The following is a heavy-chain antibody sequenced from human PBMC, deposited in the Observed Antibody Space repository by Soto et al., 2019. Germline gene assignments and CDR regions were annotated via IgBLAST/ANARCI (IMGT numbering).Heavy chain of an antibody. CDR2: IFYSGTT. V-gene: IGHV4-30-4*01. CDR1: GDSISSADYY. J-gene: IGHJ6*02. CDR3: ARDLWVEPELYYYGMDV. Sequence: QVQLQESGPGLVRPSQTLSPTCTVSGDSISSADYYWSWIRQTPGKGLEWIGHIFYSGTTYYNTSLKSRLTVSVDTSKNHFSLRLTSVTAADTAVYYCARDLWVEPELYYYGMDVWGQGTTVTVSS. D-gene: IGHD1-1*01.